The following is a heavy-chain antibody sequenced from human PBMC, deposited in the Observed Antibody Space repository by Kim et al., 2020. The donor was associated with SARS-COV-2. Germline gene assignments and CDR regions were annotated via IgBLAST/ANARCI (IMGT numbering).Heavy chain of an antibody. D-gene: IGHD4-17*01. CDR1: GYTFTSSG. CDR2: ISAYNGDT. CDR3: ARDSPSYGDRLYGRWYYFD. J-gene: IGHJ4*01. V-gene: IGHV1-18*01. Sequence: ASVKVSCKASGYTFTSSGISWVRQAPGQGLEWMGWISAYNGDTNYAQNLQGRVTMTTDTSTSTAYMELRSLRSDDTAVYFCARDSPSYGDRLYGRWYYFD.